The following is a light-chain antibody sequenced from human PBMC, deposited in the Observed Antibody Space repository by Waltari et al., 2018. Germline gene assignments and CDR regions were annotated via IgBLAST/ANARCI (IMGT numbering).Light chain of an antibody. CDR3: QSFDTSLGVL. CDR2: GNI. V-gene: IGLV1-40*01. CDR1: SSNMGAGYD. J-gene: IGLJ2*01. Sequence: QSALTQPPSVSGAPGQRVTISCTGSSSNMGAGYDVNWYQQLPGTAPKLLIYGNIYRPSGFPDRFSASKSGTSASLAIIGLQAGDEGSYYCQSFDTSLGVLFGGGTKLTVL.